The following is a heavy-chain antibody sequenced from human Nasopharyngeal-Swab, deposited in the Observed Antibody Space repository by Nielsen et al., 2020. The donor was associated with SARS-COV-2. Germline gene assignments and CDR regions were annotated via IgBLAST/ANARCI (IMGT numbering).Heavy chain of an antibody. CDR2: ISYDGSNK. CDR1: GFTFSSYG. CDR3: AKNSGYDSFDY. Sequence: GGSLRLSCAASGFTFSSYGMHWVRQVPGKGLEWVAVISYDGSNKYYADSVKGRFTISRDNSKNTLYLQMNSLRAEDTAVYYCAKNSGYDSFDYWGQGTLVTVSS. V-gene: IGHV3-30*18. J-gene: IGHJ4*02. D-gene: IGHD5-12*01.